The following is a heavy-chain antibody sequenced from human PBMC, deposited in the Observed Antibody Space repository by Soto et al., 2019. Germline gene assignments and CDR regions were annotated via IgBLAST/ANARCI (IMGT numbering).Heavy chain of an antibody. D-gene: IGHD3-9*01. J-gene: IGHJ4*02. V-gene: IGHV3-30-3*01. Sequence: GGSLRLSCAASGFTFSGYAMHWVRQAPGKGLEWVAVISYDGSNKYYADSVKGRFTIPRDNSKNTLYLQMNGLRPEDAAVYYCARDQYDILTGPNYWGQGTLVTVSS. CDR2: ISYDGSNK. CDR3: ARDQYDILTGPNY. CDR1: GFTFSGYA.